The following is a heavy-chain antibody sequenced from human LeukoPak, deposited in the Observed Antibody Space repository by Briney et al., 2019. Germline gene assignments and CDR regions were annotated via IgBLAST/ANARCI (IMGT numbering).Heavy chain of an antibody. D-gene: IGHD1-26*01. CDR3: AKGHVGALWGYFGY. CDR2: TSTDGSNK. V-gene: IGHV3-30*18. J-gene: IGHJ4*02. Sequence: GGSLRLSCAASGFTFSNYDMHWVRQAPGEGLEWVAVTSTDGSNKYYADSVKGRFTISRDNSKNTLYLQMDSLRAEDTAVYYCAKGHVGALWGYFGYWGQGTLVTVSS. CDR1: GFTFSNYD.